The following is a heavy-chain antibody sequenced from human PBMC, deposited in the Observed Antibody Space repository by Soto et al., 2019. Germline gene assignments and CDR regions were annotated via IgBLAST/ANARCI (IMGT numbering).Heavy chain of an antibody. Sequence: SETLSLTCAVYGGSFSGYYWSWIRQPPGKGLEWIGEINHSGSTNYNPSLKSRVTISVDTSKNQFSLKLSSVTAADTAVYYCARGVPDIVVVPAARNWFDPWGQGTLVTVSS. D-gene: IGHD2-2*01. CDR1: GGSFSGYY. V-gene: IGHV4-34*01. CDR2: INHSGST. J-gene: IGHJ5*02. CDR3: ARGVPDIVVVPAARNWFDP.